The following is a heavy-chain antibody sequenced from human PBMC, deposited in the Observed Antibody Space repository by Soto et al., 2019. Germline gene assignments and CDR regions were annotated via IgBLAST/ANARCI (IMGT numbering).Heavy chain of an antibody. J-gene: IGHJ6*02. CDR2: IVVGSGNT. D-gene: IGHD3-3*01. CDR1: GFTFTSSA. Sequence: ASVKVSCKASGFTFTSSAVQWVRQARGQRLEWIGWIVVGSGNTNYAQKFQERVTITRDMSTSTAYMELSSLRSEDTAVYYCAAERSYDFWSGYYDYYYYGMDVWGQGTNVTVPS. CDR3: AAERSYDFWSGYYDYYYYGMDV. V-gene: IGHV1-58*01.